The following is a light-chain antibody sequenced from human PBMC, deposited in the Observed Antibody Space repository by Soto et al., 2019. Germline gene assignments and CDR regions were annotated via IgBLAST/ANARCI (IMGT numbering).Light chain of an antibody. CDR1: QSINRC. V-gene: IGKV1-5*01. CDR3: QLYNSYSWT. J-gene: IGKJ1*01. Sequence: DIQMTQSPSTLSASVGDRVTITCRAIQSINRCLACYHQKPGIAPNLLIYDYSILESGVPSRFSGSGAGKDFTLTITSLQPDDFATYYCQLYNSYSWTFGQGSKV. CDR2: DYS.